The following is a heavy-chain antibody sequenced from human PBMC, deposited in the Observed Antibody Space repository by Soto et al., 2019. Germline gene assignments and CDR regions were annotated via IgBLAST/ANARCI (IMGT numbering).Heavy chain of an antibody. D-gene: IGHD3-16*02. CDR2: INPSGGST. V-gene: IGHV1-46*03. CDR3: ARGSNSSLLSDY. Sequence: QVHLVQSGAEVKKPGASVKVSCKASGYTFTSYYMHCVRQAPGQGLEWMGIINPSGGSTSYAQKFQFRVTITRGTTTSTVFMQLSSLRSEDTAVYYGARGSNSSLLSDYWGQGTLVTVSS. J-gene: IGHJ4*02. CDR1: GYTFTSYY.